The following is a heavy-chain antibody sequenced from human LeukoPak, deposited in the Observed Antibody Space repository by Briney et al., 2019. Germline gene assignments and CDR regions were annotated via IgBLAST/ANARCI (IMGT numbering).Heavy chain of an antibody. CDR1: DGSISSSSYY. CDR3: APNYYDSSGYFDY. D-gene: IGHD3-22*01. J-gene: IGHJ4*02. V-gene: IGHV4-39*01. CDR2: IYYSGST. Sequence: SETLSLTCTVSDGSISSSSYYWGWIRQPPGTGLEWIGSIYYSGSTYYNPSLKSRVTISVDTSKNQFSLKLSSVTAADTAVYYCAPNYYDSSGYFDYWGQGTLVTVSS.